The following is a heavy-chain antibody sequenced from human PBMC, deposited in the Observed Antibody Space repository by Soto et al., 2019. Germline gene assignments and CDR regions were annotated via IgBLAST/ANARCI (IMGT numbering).Heavy chain of an antibody. CDR2: ISAYNGNT. CDR1: GYTFTSYG. D-gene: IGHD4-17*01. J-gene: IGHJ3*01. V-gene: IGHV1-18*01. CDR3: ATEPRYGDYEVV. Sequence: ASVKVSCKASGYTFTSYGISWVRQAPGQGLEWMGWISAYNGNTNYAQKLQGRVTMTTDTSTSTAYMELRSLRSDDTAVYYCATEPRYGDYEVVWGQGTMVTVSS.